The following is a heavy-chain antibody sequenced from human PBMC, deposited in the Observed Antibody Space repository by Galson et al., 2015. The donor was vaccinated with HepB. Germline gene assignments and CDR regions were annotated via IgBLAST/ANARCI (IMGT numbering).Heavy chain of an antibody. V-gene: IGHV3-73*01. Sequence: SLRLSCAASGFNFDGAAMHWVRQASGKGLEWVGRIRSKANNYATAYAASVKGRFTISRDDSKNTASLQMNSLKTEDTALYYCTMRGNYYNESGDLLDYWGQGTLVTVSS. D-gene: IGHD3-10*01. CDR3: TMRGNYYNESGDLLDY. CDR1: GFNFDGAA. CDR2: IRSKANNYAT. J-gene: IGHJ4*02.